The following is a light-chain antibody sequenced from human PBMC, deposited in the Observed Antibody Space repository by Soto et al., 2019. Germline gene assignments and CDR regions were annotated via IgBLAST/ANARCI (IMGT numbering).Light chain of an antibody. CDR1: NIGKKN. J-gene: IGLJ2*01. V-gene: IGLV3-9*01. CDR2: RDS. CDR3: HVWDSNNVV. Sequence: SYELTQPLSVSVVLGQTARITCGGNNIGKKNVHWYQQKPGQAPVMVIYRDSSRPSGIPERFSGSKSGDTATLTISSAQAVDEADYYCHVWDSNNVVFGGGTSSPS.